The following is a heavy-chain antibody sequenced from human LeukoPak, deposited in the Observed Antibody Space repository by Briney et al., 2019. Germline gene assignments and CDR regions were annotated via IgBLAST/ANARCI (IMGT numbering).Heavy chain of an antibody. CDR2: IYSSGST. D-gene: IGHD3-10*01. CDR3: AREALGGGGY. V-gene: IGHV3-66*01. CDR1: GFTFSSYA. J-gene: IGHJ4*02. Sequence: HPGGSLRLSCAASGFTFSSYAMHWVRQAPGKGLEWVSIIYSSGSTYYADSVKGRFTISRDNSKNTLYLQMNSLRAEDTAVYYCAREALGGGGYWGQGTLVTVSS.